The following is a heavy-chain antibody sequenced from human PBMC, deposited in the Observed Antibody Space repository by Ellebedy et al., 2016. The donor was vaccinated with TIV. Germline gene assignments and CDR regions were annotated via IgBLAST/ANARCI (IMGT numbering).Heavy chain of an antibody. CDR2: IGHSGSG. V-gene: IGHV4-34*01. CDR1: GESFTAYY. Sequence: MPSETLSLTCAVHGESFTAYYWTWVRQSPEKGLEWLGEIGHSGSGNYNPSLESRLTISVDKSSNQFSLKLSYVTAADTAVYYCAGTRGYGYVYWGLGTLVTVSS. D-gene: IGHD5-18*01. CDR3: AGTRGYGYVY. J-gene: IGHJ4*02.